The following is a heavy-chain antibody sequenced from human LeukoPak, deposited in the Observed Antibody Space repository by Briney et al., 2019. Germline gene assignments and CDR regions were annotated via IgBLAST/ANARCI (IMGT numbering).Heavy chain of an antibody. V-gene: IGHV4-39*07. CDR2: IYYSVST. J-gene: IGHJ4*01. CDR3: ARNIRGGYDFWSGSKPYYFDY. D-gene: IGHD3-3*01. CDR1: VGSISSSSYS. Sequence: SETLSLTCTVPVGSISSSSYSWGWIRQPPGKGLEWIWSIYYSVSTYYNPSLKCRVTISVDMSKNQFSLKLSSVTAADTAVYYCARNIRGGYDFWSGSKPYYFDYWGPGTLVTASS.